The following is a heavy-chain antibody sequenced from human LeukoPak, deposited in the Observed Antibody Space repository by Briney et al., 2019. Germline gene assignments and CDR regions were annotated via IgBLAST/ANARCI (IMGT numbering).Heavy chain of an antibody. J-gene: IGHJ5*02. Sequence: GGSLRLSCAASGFTFSSYWMDWVRQAPGKGLEWVANIKPDGSEKYYVDSVKGRLTISRDTSKNTLFLQMNGLRTEDTAVHYCAREYYSGSGTYYNWFDPWGQGTLVTVSS. V-gene: IGHV3-7*05. CDR2: IKPDGSEK. CDR3: AREYYSGSGTYYNWFDP. CDR1: GFTFSSYW. D-gene: IGHD3-10*01.